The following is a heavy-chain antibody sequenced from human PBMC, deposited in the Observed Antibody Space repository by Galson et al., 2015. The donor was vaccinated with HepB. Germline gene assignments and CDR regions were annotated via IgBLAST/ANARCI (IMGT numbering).Heavy chain of an antibody. CDR3: ARDTAMRGYYYYGMDV. V-gene: IGHV3-11*05. CDR1: GFTFSDYY. J-gene: IGHJ6*02. D-gene: IGHD5-18*01. CDR2: ISSSSSYT. Sequence: SLRLSCAASGFTFSDYYMSWIRQAPGKGLEWVSYISSSSSYTNYADSVKGRFTISRDNAKNSLYLQTNSLRAEDTAVYYCARDTAMRGYYYYGMDVWGQGTTVTVSS.